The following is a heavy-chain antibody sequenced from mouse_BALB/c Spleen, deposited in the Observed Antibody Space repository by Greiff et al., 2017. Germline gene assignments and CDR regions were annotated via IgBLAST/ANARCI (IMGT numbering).Heavy chain of an antibody. Sequence: VQLQQPGAELVKPGTSVKLSCKASGYNFTSYWINWVKLRPGQGLEWIGDIYPGSGSTNYNEKFKSKATLTVDTSSSTAYMQLSSLASEDSALYYCARRWDEAYWGQGTLVTVSA. D-gene: IGHD4-1*01. CDR2: IYPGSGST. J-gene: IGHJ3*01. CDR1: GYNFTSYW. CDR3: ARRWDEAY. V-gene: IGHV1-55*01.